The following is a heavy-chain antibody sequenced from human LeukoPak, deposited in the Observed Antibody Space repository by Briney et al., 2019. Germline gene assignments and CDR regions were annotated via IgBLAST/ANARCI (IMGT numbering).Heavy chain of an antibody. V-gene: IGHV3-48*03. D-gene: IGHD3-9*01. CDR3: AKAGFYDILTDGLDI. CDR2: ISSSGSTI. CDR1: GFTFSSYE. J-gene: IGHJ3*02. Sequence: PGGSLRLSCAASGFTFSSYEMNWVRQAPGKGLEWVSCISSSGSTIYYADSVKGRFTISRDNSKNTLYLQMNSLRVEDTAVYYCAKAGFYDILTDGLDIWGQGTMVIVSS.